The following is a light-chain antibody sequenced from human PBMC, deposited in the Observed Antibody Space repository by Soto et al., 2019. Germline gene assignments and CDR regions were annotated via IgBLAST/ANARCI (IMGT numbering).Light chain of an antibody. CDR1: QSLLHSNGYNY. V-gene: IGKV2-28*01. Sequence: DLVMTQSPLSLPVPSGDPGSIXXRAXQSLLHSNGYNYLDWDLQKPGQSPQLXXYLWSNRASGVPDRFSGSGSGTDFTLKISRVEAEDVGVYYCMQALQTPPITFGQGTRLDIK. CDR2: LWS. J-gene: IGKJ5*01. CDR3: MQALQTPPIT.